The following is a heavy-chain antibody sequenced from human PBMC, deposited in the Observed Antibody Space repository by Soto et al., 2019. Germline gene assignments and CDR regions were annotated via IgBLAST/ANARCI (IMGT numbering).Heavy chain of an antibody. D-gene: IGHD2-21*02. CDR2: IYYDGSQK. Sequence: QVQLVESGGGVVQPGRYLRLCCAASGFTFSSYTMPWVRQAPGKGLEWVALIYYDGSQKYYADSVKGRFTISRDNSKKMMNLDMNSLRTEDTAVYYCTRGGGNQLGDCYDNWGQGTLVTVSS. J-gene: IGHJ4*02. V-gene: IGHV3-30*04. CDR1: GFTFSSYT. CDR3: TRGGGNQLGDCYDN.